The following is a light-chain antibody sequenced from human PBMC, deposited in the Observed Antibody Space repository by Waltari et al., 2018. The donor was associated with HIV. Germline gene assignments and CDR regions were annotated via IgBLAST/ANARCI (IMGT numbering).Light chain of an antibody. CDR2: ATS. CDR3: QQSFSGFS. V-gene: IGKV1-39*01. Sequence: IQLTQSPSSLSAYLADNVTITCRPSHNISGFLNWYQQKPGKAPKLLVFATSSLQSGVPSRFQGSASGMDFSLTINSLHPEDFATYYCQQSFSGFSFGPGTSVD. J-gene: IGKJ3*01. CDR1: HNISGF.